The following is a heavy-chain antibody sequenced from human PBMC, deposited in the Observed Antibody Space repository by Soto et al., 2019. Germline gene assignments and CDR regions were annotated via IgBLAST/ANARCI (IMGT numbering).Heavy chain of an antibody. CDR3: ARVFNNYDYVWGSYRPRGDAFDI. CDR1: GFTFSSYS. Sequence: SLRLSCAASGFTFSSYSMNWVRQAPGKGLEWVSYISSSSSTIYYADSVKGRFTISRDNAKNSLYLQMNSLRDEDTAVYYCARVFNNYDYVWGSYRPRGDAFDIWGQGTMVTVSS. J-gene: IGHJ3*02. CDR2: ISSSSSTI. V-gene: IGHV3-48*02. D-gene: IGHD3-16*02.